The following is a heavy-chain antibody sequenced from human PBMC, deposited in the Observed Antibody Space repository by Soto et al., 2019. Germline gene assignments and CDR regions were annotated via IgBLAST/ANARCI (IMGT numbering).Heavy chain of an antibody. D-gene: IGHD2-21*02. CDR2: IIPIFGTA. V-gene: IGHV1-69*13. J-gene: IGHJ3*02. CDR3: AISSGGDLLDAFDI. Sequence: SVKVSCKASGGTFSSYAISWVRQAPGQGLEWMGGIIPIFGTANYAQKFQGRVTITADESTSTAYMELSSLRSEDTAVYYCAISSGGDLLDAFDIWGQGTMVTVSS. CDR1: GGTFSSYA.